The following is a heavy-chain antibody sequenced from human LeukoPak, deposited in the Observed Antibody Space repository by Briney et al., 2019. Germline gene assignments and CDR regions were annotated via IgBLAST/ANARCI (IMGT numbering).Heavy chain of an antibody. Sequence: ASVKISCKVSGYTFTDYYMHWVQQAPGKGLEWMGLVDPEDGEAIYAEKFQGRVTITADTSTDTAYMELSSLRSEDTAVYYCATGFGYYFDYWGQGTLVTVSS. V-gene: IGHV1-69-2*01. CDR3: ATGFGYYFDY. J-gene: IGHJ4*02. D-gene: IGHD3-10*01. CDR2: VDPEDGEA. CDR1: GYTFTDYY.